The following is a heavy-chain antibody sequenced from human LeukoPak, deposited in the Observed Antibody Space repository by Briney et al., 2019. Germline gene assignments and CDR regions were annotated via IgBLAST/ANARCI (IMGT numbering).Heavy chain of an antibody. V-gene: IGHV4-59*11. J-gene: IGHJ4*02. CDR2: VYYTGNT. CDR3: AREVRCSTTRCYSLFDY. D-gene: IGHD2-2*02. Sequence: SETLSLTCTVSGGSISSHYWIWIRQPPGKGLEWIGYVYYTGNTNYNPSLKSRVTMSVDMSKNQFSLRLSSVTAADTAVYYCAREVRCSTTRCYSLFDYWGQGTLVTVSS. CDR1: GGSISSHY.